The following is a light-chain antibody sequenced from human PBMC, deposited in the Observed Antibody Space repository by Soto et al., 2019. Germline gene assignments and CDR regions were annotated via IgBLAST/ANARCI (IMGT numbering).Light chain of an antibody. J-gene: IGLJ2*01. CDR2: DVS. CDR1: SSDVGSYNL. Sequence: QSVLTQPASVSGSPGQSITLSCTGTSSDVGSYNLVSWYQQHPGKAPKLMIYDVSYRTSGVSNRFSGSKSGNTASLAISGLQAEDEADYYCSSRASSSTGVIFGGGTKLTVL. V-gene: IGLV2-14*02. CDR3: SSRASSSTGVI.